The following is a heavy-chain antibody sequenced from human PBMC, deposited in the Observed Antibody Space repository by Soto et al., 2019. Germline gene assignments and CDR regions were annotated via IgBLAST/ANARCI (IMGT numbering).Heavy chain of an antibody. CDR2: FNPILSFS. CDR3: ATSFGSGSRAFDY. V-gene: IGHV1-69*02. Sequence: QVQLVQSGAEVKKPGSSVKVSCKASGDTFNFYTINGVRQAPGLGLEWMGRFNPILSFSNSALKFQGRVTLTADKSTSTAYMVLSSLRSEDTAIYYCATSFGSGSRAFDYWGQGALVTVSS. J-gene: IGHJ4*02. D-gene: IGHD3-10*01. CDR1: GDTFNFYT.